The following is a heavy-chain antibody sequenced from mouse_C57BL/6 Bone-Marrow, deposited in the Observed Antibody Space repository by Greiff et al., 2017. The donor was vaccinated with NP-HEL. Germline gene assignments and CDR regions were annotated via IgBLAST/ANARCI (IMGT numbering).Heavy chain of an antibody. V-gene: IGHV5-17*01. CDR2: ISSGSSTI. CDR1: GFTFSDYG. J-gene: IGHJ4*01. CDR3: ARDDYDGYAMDY. D-gene: IGHD2-4*01. Sequence: EVKLVESGGGLVKPGGSLKLSCAASGFTFSDYGMHWVRQAPEKGLEWVAYISSGSSTIYYADTVKGRFTISRDNAKNTLFLQMTSLRAEDTAMYYCARDDYDGYAMDYGGQGTSVTVSS.